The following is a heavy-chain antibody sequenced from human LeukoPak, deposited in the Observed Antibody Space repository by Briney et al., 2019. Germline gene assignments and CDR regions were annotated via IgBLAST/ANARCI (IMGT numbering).Heavy chain of an antibody. CDR2: IYYSGST. Sequence: SETLSLTCTVSGGSISSYYWSWIRQPPGKGLEWIGYIYYSGSTNYNPSLKSRVTISVDTSKNQFSLKLSSVTAADTAVYYCARESGTTMVVTDAFDIWGQGTMVTVSS. CDR3: ARESGTTMVVTDAFDI. J-gene: IGHJ3*02. CDR1: GGSISSYY. V-gene: IGHV4-59*01. D-gene: IGHD4-23*01.